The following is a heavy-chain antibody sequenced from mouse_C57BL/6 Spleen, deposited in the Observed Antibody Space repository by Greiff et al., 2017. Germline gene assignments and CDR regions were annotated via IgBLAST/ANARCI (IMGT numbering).Heavy chain of an antibody. CDR3: ARPYGSSYEGYFDV. J-gene: IGHJ1*03. D-gene: IGHD1-1*01. V-gene: IGHV2-2*01. Sequence: VKLVESGPGLVQPSQSLSITCTVSGFSLTSYGVHWVRQSPGKGLEWLGVIWSGGSTDYNAAFISRLSISKDNSKSQVFFKMNSLQADDTAIYYCARPYGSSYEGYFDVWGTGTTVTVAS. CDR1: GFSLTSYG. CDR2: IWSGGST.